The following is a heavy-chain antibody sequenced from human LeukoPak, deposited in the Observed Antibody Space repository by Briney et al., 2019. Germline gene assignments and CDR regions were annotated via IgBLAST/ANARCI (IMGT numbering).Heavy chain of an antibody. D-gene: IGHD5-18*01. CDR3: ARWGYSYGIDY. J-gene: IGHJ4*02. CDR2: GSYSGST. V-gene: IGHV4-39*01. CDR1: GGSISGSSYY. Sequence: SETLSLTCTVSGGSISGSSYYWGWVRQPPGKGLEWIGGGSYSGSTYYNPALKSRVTVSVYTSKNQFSLKLSSVTAADTAVYYCARWGYSYGIDYWGQGTLVTVSS.